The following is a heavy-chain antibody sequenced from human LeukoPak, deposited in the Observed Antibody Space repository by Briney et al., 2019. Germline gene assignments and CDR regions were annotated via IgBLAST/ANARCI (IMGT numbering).Heavy chain of an antibody. D-gene: IGHD4-4*01. J-gene: IGHJ4*02. CDR1: GGSIGIPDYF. CDR3: ARHTTVDFDS. V-gene: IGHV4-39*01. Sequence: SETLSLTCTVSGGSIGIPDYFWGWIRQPPGKGLEFIGTISYNGYTCYNPSLRSRVTISADTSKNQFSLRLSSVTATDTTVYYCARHTTVDFDSWGQGTLVTVSS. CDR2: ISYNGYT.